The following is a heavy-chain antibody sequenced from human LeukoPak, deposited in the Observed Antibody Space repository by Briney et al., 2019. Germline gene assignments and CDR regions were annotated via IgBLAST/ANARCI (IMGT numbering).Heavy chain of an antibody. J-gene: IGHJ5*02. CDR1: GYSISSGYF. CDR3: ARIYSSSWFLNWFDP. CDR2: IYHSGST. D-gene: IGHD6-13*01. V-gene: IGHV4-38-2*02. Sequence: ASETLSLTCTVSGYSISSGYFWGWIRQPPGKGLECIGTIYHSGSTYYNPSLKSRVTISVDTSKNQFSLKLNSVTAADAAVYYCARIYSSSWFLNWFDPWGQGTLVTVSS.